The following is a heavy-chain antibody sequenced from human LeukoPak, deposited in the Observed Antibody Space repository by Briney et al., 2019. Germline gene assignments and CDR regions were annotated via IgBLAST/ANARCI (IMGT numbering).Heavy chain of an antibody. CDR3: ARGLDCSSTSCSGNGNWFDP. Sequence: AGESLKISCKGSGYSFTSYWIGWVRQMPGKGLEWMGIIYPGDSDTRYSPSFQGQVTISADKSISTAYLQWSSLKASDTAMYYCARGLDCSSTSCSGNGNWFDPWGQGTLVTVSS. V-gene: IGHV5-51*01. D-gene: IGHD2-2*01. J-gene: IGHJ5*02. CDR2: IYPGDSDT. CDR1: GYSFTSYW.